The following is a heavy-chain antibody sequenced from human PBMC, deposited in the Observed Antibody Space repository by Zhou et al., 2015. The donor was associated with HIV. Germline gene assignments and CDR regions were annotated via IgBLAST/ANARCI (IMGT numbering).Heavy chain of an antibody. J-gene: IGHJ6*02. V-gene: IGHV3-66*02. CDR3: ARPEGRYCSSSSCARHGMDV. CDR1: GFTFSSYS. D-gene: IGHD2-2*01. Sequence: EVQLVESGGGLVKPGGSLRLSCAASGFTFSSYSMNWVRQAPGRGLEWVSIIYSGGRTYYADFVKGRFTVSRDNSKDTLSLHMISLTLEDTAVYYCARPEGRYCSSSSCARHGMDVWGQGTTVTVSS. CDR2: IYSGGRT.